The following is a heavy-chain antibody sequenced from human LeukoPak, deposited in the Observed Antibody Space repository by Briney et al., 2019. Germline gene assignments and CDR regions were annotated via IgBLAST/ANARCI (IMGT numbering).Heavy chain of an antibody. J-gene: IGHJ5*02. CDR3: ARAKGVVPAASAGRFDP. CDR1: GGSISSYY. V-gene: IGHV4-4*07. Sequence: SETLSLTCTVSGGSISSYYWSWLRQPAGKGLEWIGRIYTSGSTNYNPSLTSRVTMSVDTSKNQFSLKLSSVTAADTAVYYCARAKGVVPAASAGRFDPWGQGTLVTVSS. D-gene: IGHD2-2*01. CDR2: IYTSGST.